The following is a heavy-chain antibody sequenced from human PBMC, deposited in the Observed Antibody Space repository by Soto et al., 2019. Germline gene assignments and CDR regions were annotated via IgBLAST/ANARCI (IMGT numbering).Heavy chain of an antibody. Sequence: EVQLVESGGGLLQPGRSLRLSCAASGFTFDEYAMHWVRQAPGKGLEWVSGISWNSGSIAYADSVKGRFTISRDNAKNSLFLQINSLRAEDTALYYCAKDMVKGGLWFGEFHAMDVWGQGTTVTVSS. J-gene: IGHJ6*02. CDR2: ISWNSGSI. CDR3: AKDMVKGGLWFGEFHAMDV. V-gene: IGHV3-9*01. CDR1: GFTFDEYA. D-gene: IGHD3-10*01.